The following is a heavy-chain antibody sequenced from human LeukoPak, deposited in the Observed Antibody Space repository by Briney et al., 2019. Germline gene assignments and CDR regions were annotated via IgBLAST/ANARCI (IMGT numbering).Heavy chain of an antibody. CDR1: GYTFATYD. CDR3: ARGRGSGHKENWFDP. CDR2: MNPNSGNT. V-gene: IGHV1-8*01. J-gene: IGHJ5*02. D-gene: IGHD6-19*01. Sequence: ASVNVSCKATGYTFATYDINSVRQATGQGVEWMGWMNPNSGNTGYAQKFQGRVTMTRNTSITTAYMELSSLRSEDTAVYYCARGRGSGHKENWFDPWGQGTLVTVSS.